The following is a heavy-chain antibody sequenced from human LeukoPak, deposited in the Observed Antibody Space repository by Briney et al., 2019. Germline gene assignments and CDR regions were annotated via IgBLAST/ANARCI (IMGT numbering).Heavy chain of an antibody. CDR3: ARKQMTTDYYYGMDV. D-gene: IGHD4-11*01. Sequence: PTASVKVSCKASGGTFSSYAISWVRQAPGQGLEWMGGIIPIFGTANYAQKFQDRVTITADESTSTAYMELSSLRSEDTAVYYCARKQMTTDYYYGMDVWGKGTTVTVSS. V-gene: IGHV1-69*01. CDR2: IIPIFGTA. J-gene: IGHJ6*04. CDR1: GGTFSSYA.